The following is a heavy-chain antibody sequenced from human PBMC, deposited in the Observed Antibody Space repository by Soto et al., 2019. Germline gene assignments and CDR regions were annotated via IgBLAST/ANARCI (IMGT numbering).Heavy chain of an antibody. J-gene: IGHJ4*02. D-gene: IGHD6-19*01. V-gene: IGHV1-8*01. CDR2: MNPNSGNT. CDR3: APSIAVAGTGFDY. Sequence: QVQLVQSGAEVKKPWASVKVSCKASGYTFTSYDIHWVRQATGQGLEWMGWMNPNSGNTGYAQKFQGRVTMTRNTYISTAYMELSSLRSEDTAVYYCAPSIAVAGTGFDYWGQGTLVTVSS. CDR1: GYTFTSYD.